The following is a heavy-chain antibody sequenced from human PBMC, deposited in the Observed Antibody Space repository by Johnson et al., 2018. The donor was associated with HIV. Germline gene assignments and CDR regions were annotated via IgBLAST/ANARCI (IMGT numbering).Heavy chain of an antibody. CDR3: ARGLGSSWTGDAFDI. V-gene: IGHV3-33*01. CDR1: GFTFSYYG. Sequence: VQLVESGGGVVQPGKSLRLSCAASGFTFSYYGMHWVRQAPGKGLEWVAVIWYDGSNKFYADSVKGRFTISRDNSKNTLFLQMNSRRAEDTAVYYCARGLGSSWTGDAFDIWGQGTMVTVSS. J-gene: IGHJ3*02. CDR2: IWYDGSNK. D-gene: IGHD6-13*01.